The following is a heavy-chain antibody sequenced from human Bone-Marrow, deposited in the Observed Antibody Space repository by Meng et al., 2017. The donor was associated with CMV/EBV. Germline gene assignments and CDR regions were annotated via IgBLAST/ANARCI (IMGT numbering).Heavy chain of an antibody. V-gene: IGHV3-48*04. J-gene: IGHJ6*02. Sequence: GESLKISCAASGFTFSSYSMNWVRQAPGKGLEWVSYISSSSSTIYYADSVKGRFTISRDNAKNSLYLQMNSLRAEDTAVYYCARDRYGSSAHYYYYYGMDVWGQGTMVTVSS. CDR3: ARDRYGSSAHYYYYYGMDV. CDR1: GFTFSSYS. D-gene: IGHD6-6*01. CDR2: ISSSSSTI.